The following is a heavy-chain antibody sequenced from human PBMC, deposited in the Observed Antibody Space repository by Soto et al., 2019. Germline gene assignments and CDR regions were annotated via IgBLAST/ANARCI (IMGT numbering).Heavy chain of an antibody. CDR1: GGSISSGGYS. J-gene: IGHJ5*02. CDR3: ATEGDLRFDP. CDR2: IYHSGSA. D-gene: IGHD3-3*01. Sequence: SETLSLTCAVSGGSISSGGYSWSWIRQPPGKGLEWVGYIYHSGSAYYNPSLKSRVTMSVDRSKNQFSLKLSSVTAADTAVYYCATEGDLRFDPWGQGTLVTVSS. V-gene: IGHV4-30-2*01.